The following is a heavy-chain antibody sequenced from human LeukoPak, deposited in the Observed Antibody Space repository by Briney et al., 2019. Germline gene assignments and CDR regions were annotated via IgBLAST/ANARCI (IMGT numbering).Heavy chain of an antibody. Sequence: SEALSLPCTVSGASVIDSFSYRGLVRPPPREGLEGVANVYYTGSTYYNPSLKSRVTMSVDTSKNQFSLKMTSVTAADTAIYYCTRLTKGRYFDYIFAFWGQGILVTVSS. D-gene: IGHD3-9*01. CDR1: GASVIDSFSY. J-gene: IGHJ4*01. CDR3: TRLTKGRYFDYIFAF. CDR2: VYYTGST. V-gene: IGHV4-39*01.